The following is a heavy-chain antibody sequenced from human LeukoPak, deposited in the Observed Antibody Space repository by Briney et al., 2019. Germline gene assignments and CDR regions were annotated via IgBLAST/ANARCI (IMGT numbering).Heavy chain of an antibody. CDR3: ARHGGYDILTGYYEYYFDY. V-gene: IGHV4-34*01. CDR1: GGSFSGYY. Sequence: SETLSLTCAVYGGSFSGYYWSWIRQPPGKGLEWIGEINHSGSTNYNPSLKSRVTISVDTSKNQFSLKLSSVTAADTAVYYCARHGGYDILTGYYEYYFDYWGQGTLVTVSS. J-gene: IGHJ4*02. D-gene: IGHD3-9*01. CDR2: INHSGST.